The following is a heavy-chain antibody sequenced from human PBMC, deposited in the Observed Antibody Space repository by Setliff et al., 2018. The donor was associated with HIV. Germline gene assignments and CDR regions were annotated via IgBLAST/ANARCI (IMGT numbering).Heavy chain of an antibody. CDR1: GYTFTSYA. CDR2: INAGNGNT. V-gene: IGHV1-3*01. CDR3: ARGSGYYYDSSGYYFGY. J-gene: IGHJ4*02. Sequence: ASVKVSCKASGYTFTSYAMHWVRQAPGQRLEWMGWINAGNGNTKYSQKFQGRVTITRDTSASTAYMELSSLRSEDTAVYYCARGSGYYYDSSGYYFGYWGQGTLVTAPQ. D-gene: IGHD3-22*01.